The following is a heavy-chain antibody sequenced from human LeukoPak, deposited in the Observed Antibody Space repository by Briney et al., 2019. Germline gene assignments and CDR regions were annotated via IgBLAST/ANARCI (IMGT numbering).Heavy chain of an antibody. CDR1: GFTFSSYA. V-gene: IGHV3-30-3*01. CDR2: ISYDGSNK. J-gene: IGHJ4*02. CDR3: ANSVAGSHGYYYFDY. Sequence: PGGSLRLSCAASGFTFSSYAMHWVRQAPGKGLEWVAVISYDGSNKYYADSVKGRFTISRDNSKNTLYLQMNSLRAEDTAVYYCANSVAGSHGYYYFDYWGQGTLVTVSS. D-gene: IGHD6-19*01.